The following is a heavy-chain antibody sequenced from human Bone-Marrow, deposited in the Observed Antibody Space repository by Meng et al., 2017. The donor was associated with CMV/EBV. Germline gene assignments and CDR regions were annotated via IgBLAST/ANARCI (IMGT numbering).Heavy chain of an antibody. V-gene: IGHV3-11*04. Sequence: GESLKISCAASGFTFSDFYMSWIRQAPGKGLEWISYISDDDITTYYADSVRGRFTISRDNTKNSLYLQMNSLRPEDTALYYCARDRDFWTPYYRYCGADVWGQGTVVTGSS. D-gene: IGHD3/OR15-3a*01. CDR2: ISDDDITT. J-gene: IGHJ6*02. CDR1: GFTFSDFY. CDR3: ARDRDFWTPYYRYCGADV.